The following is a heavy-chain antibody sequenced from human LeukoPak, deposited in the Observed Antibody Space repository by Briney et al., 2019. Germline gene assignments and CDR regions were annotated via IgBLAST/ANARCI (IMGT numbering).Heavy chain of an antibody. J-gene: IGHJ4*02. CDR2: IDPNSGGT. Sequence: ASVKVSCKASGYTFTGYYMHWVRQAPGQGLEWMGWIDPNSGGTNYAQKFQGRVTMTRDTSISTAYMALTSLRSDDTAVYSCARGVRGYSYGPLDYWGQGTLVTVSS. CDR1: GYTFTGYY. V-gene: IGHV1-2*02. D-gene: IGHD5-18*01. CDR3: ARGVRGYSYGPLDY.